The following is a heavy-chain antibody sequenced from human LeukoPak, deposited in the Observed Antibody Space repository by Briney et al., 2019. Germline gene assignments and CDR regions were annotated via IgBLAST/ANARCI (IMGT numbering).Heavy chain of an antibody. CDR3: ARCDWGSVDY. J-gene: IGHJ4*02. CDR1: GFTFSDYW. CDR2: INQDGSVK. D-gene: IGHD7-27*01. Sequence: SGGSLRLSCAGFGFTFSDYWTSWVRQAPGKGLEWVANINQDGSVKYFVDSVKGRFTISRDNAKNSLYLQMNSLRAEDTAVYYCARCDWGSVDYWGQGTLVTVSS. V-gene: IGHV3-7*01.